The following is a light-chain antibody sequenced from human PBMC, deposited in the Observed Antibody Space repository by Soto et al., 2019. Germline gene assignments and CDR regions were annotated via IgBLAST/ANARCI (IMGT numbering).Light chain of an antibody. CDR1: QGISSY. Sequence: IQLTQSPSSLSASVGDRVTITCRASQGISSYLAWYQQKPGKAPKLLIYAASTLQSGVPSRFSGSGSGTDFTLTISSLQPEDFASYYYQQLNSYLPSTFGQGTKVDIK. J-gene: IGKJ1*01. CDR3: QQLNSYLPST. V-gene: IGKV1-9*01. CDR2: AAS.